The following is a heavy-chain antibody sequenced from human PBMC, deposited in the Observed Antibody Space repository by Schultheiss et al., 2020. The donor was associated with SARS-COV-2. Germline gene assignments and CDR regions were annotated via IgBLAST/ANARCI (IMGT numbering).Heavy chain of an antibody. J-gene: IGHJ4*02. CDR2: ITLNGART. CDR1: GFTFSSYA. CDR3: ARGFRELIGDY. V-gene: IGHV3-20*04. D-gene: IGHD3-10*01. Sequence: SCAASGFTFSSYALSWVRQVPGKGLEWVSGITLNGARTGYADSLKGRLTISRDNTKNFLYLQMNSLRAEDTAFYYCARGFRELIGDYWGQGVLVTVSS.